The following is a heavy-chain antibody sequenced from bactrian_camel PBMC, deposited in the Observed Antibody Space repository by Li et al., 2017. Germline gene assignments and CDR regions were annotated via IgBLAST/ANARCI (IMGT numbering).Heavy chain of an antibody. CDR1: GATHMSSFC. CDR3: AADLARYCGAFSGFFARAS. D-gene: IGHD2*01. J-gene: IGHJ4*01. CDR2: IAQDGRAT. V-gene: IGHV3S6*01. Sequence: HVQLVESGGGSVQAGGSLTLSCVASGATHMSSFCMAWFRQIPGNECEGVASIAQDGRATYADSLEGRFTISKDNAKDTLYLRMNSLKPEDSAMYYCAADLARYCGAFSGFFARASWGQGTQVTVS.